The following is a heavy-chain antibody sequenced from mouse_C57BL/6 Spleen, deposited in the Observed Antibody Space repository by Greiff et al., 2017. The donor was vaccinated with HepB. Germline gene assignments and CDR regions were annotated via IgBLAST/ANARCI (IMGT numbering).Heavy chain of an antibody. CDR3: ARQALYYYAMDY. CDR2: IDPSDSYT. CDR1: GYTFTSYW. V-gene: IGHV1-69*01. Sequence: QVQLQQPGAELVMPGASVKLSCKASGYTFTSYWMHWVKQRPGQGLEWIGEIDPSDSYTNYNQQFKGKSTLTVDKSSSTAYMQLSSLTSEDSAVYYCARQALYYYAMDYWGQGTSVTVSS. D-gene: IGHD3-2*02. J-gene: IGHJ4*01.